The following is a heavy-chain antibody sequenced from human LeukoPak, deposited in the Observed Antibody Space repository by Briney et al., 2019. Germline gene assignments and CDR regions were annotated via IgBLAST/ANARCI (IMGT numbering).Heavy chain of an antibody. J-gene: IGHJ6*02. CDR1: GGSFSGYY. CDR2: INHSGST. V-gene: IGHV4-34*01. Sequence: SETLSLTCAVYGGSFSGYYWSWIRQPPGKGLEWIGEINHSGSTNYNPSLKSRVTISVDTSKNQFSLKLSSVTAADTAVYYCARGGSSGWYGRPYYYYGMDVWGQGTTVTVSS. CDR3: ARGGSSGWYGRPYYYYGMDV. D-gene: IGHD6-19*01.